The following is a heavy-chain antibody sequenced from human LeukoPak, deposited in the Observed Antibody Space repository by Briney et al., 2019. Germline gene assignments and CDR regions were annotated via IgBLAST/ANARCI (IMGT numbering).Heavy chain of an antibody. Sequence: GESLKISCMGSGYSFNHYWIGWVRQMPGKGLEWMGIIYPLDSDSRYSPSLQGQVTFSVDKSIDTAYLQWSSLKASDTAMYYCARHDLYYYDSSGYSLDYWGQGTLVTVSS. V-gene: IGHV5-51*01. J-gene: IGHJ4*02. CDR1: GYSFNHYW. D-gene: IGHD3-22*01. CDR3: ARHDLYYYDSSGYSLDY. CDR2: IYPLDSDS.